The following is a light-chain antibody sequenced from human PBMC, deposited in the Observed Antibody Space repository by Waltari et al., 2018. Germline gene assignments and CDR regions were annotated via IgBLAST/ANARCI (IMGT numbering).Light chain of an antibody. CDR2: ATS. J-gene: IGKJ2*01. Sequence: DNQMTQSPPSLSASVVDRVTISSRASHSVSPSLNWYQQKPGKAPKLLIYATSILQSGVPSRFSGSGSGTDFTLTISSLQPEDFATYYCQQSHSFPYTFGQGTKLDIK. CDR3: QQSHSFPYT. CDR1: HSVSPS. V-gene: IGKV1-39*01.